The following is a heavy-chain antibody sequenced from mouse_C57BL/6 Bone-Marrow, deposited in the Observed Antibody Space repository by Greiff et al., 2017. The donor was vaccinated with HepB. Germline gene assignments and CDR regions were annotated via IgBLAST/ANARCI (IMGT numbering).Heavy chain of an antibody. CDR3: ARHDYGGYFDV. V-gene: IGHV5-6*01. Sequence: EVQRVESGGDLVKPGGSLKLSCAASGFTFSSYGMSWVRQTPDKRLEWVATISSGGRYTYYPDSVKGRFTISRDNAKNTLYLQMSSLKSEDTAMYYCARHDYGGYFDVWGTGTTVTVSS. J-gene: IGHJ1*03. CDR2: ISSGGRYT. CDR1: GFTFSSYG. D-gene: IGHD1-1*01.